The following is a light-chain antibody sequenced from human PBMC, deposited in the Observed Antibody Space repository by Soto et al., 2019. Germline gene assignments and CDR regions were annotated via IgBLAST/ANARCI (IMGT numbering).Light chain of an antibody. CDR2: AAS. Sequence: DIQMTQSPSSLSASVGDRVTITCRASQSISSYLNWYQQKPGKAPKLLIYAASSLQSRVPSRFSGGGSGTDFTLTISSLQPEDFATYYCQQYNKWPITFGQGTRLEIK. CDR1: QSISSY. CDR3: QQYNKWPIT. J-gene: IGKJ5*01. V-gene: IGKV1-39*01.